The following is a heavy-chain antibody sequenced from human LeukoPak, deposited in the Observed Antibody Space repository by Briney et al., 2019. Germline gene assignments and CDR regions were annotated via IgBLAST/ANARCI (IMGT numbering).Heavy chain of an antibody. J-gene: IGHJ6*04. D-gene: IGHD3-10*01. CDR2: IDTNTGNP. V-gene: IGHV7-4-1*02. Sequence: GASVKVSCKASGYTFTNHSINWVRQAPGQGFEYMGWIDTNTGNPTYAQAFTGRIVFSLDTSVSTAYLDIRSLKAEDTAVYFCARRSMVQHLDVWGKGTTVIVSS. CDR3: ARRSMVQHLDV. CDR1: GYTFTNHS.